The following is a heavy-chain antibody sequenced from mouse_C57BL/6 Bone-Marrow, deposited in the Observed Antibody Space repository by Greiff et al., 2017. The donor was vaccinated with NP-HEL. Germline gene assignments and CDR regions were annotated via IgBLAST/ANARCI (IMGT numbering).Heavy chain of an antibody. CDR2: IYPRSGNN. Sequence: VQLQQSGAELARPGASVKLSCKASGYTFTSYGISWVKQRTGQGLEWIGEIYPRSGNNYYNEKFKGKATLTADKSSSTAYMEIRSLTCEDSAVYFCAREGAYWGQGTLVTVSA. CDR1: GYTFTSYG. J-gene: IGHJ3*01. V-gene: IGHV1-81*01. CDR3: AREGAY.